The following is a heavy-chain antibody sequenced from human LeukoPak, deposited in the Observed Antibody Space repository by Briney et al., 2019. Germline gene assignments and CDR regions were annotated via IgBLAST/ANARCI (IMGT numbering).Heavy chain of an antibody. V-gene: IGHV1-18*01. J-gene: IGHJ4*02. CDR1: GYTFTSYS. CDR3: ARVPSNPNYDFWSGYYFDY. D-gene: IGHD3-3*01. Sequence: ASVKVSCKASGYTFTSYSISWVRQAPGQGLEWMGWISAYNGNTNYAQKLQGRVTMTTDTSTSTAYMELRSLRSDDTAVYYCARVPSNPNYDFWSGYYFDYWGQGTLVTVSS. CDR2: ISAYNGNT.